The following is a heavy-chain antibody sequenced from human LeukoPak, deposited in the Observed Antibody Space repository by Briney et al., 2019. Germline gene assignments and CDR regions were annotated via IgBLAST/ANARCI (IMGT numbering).Heavy chain of an antibody. CDR3: ARHGGQWLLRYHLDY. CDR1: GGSISSSSYY. Sequence: KASETLSLTCTVSGGSISSSSYYWGWIRQPPGKGLEWIGSIYYSGSTYYNPSLKSRVTISVDTSKNQFSLKLSSVTAADTAVYYCARHGGQWLLRYHLDYWGQGTLVTVSS. V-gene: IGHV4-39*07. J-gene: IGHJ4*02. CDR2: IYYSGST. D-gene: IGHD5-12*01.